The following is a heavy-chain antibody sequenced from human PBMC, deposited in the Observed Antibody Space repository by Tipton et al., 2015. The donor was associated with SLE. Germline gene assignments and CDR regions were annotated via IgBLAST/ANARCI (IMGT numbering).Heavy chain of an antibody. CDR1: GGSISSGSYY. V-gene: IGHV4-61*02. Sequence: TLSLTCTVSGGSISSGSYYWSWIRQPAGKGLEWIGRIYTSGSTNYNPSLKSRVTISVDTSKNQFSLKLSSVTAADTAVYYCARHTPFGSWYYDSSGYYYSDYWGQGTLVTVSS. CDR3: ARHTPFGSWYYDSSGYYYSDY. J-gene: IGHJ4*02. CDR2: IYTSGST. D-gene: IGHD3-22*01.